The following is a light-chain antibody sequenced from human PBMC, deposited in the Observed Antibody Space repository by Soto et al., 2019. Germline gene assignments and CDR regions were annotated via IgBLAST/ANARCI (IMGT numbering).Light chain of an antibody. CDR1: SSNIGAGYD. J-gene: IGLJ3*02. CDR2: GNS. CDR3: QSYDSSLSVWV. V-gene: IGLV1-40*01. Sequence: QAVLTQPPSVSGAPGQRVTISCTGSSSNIGAGYDVHWYQQLPGTAPKLLIYGNSNRPSGVPDRFSGSKSGTSASLATTGLQAEDEADYSCQSYDSSLSVWVFGGGTKLTVL.